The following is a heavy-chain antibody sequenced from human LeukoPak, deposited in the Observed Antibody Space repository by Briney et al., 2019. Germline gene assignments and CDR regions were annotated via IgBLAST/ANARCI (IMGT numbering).Heavy chain of an antibody. CDR2: VFHSGST. Sequence: KPSETLSLTCAVYGGSFSGYYWSWIRQPPGKGLEWIGEVFHSGSTNYNPSLESRVIISVDTSKREFFLKLHSVTAADTAVYYCSRTSYNSGPTPGGYWGRGTLVTVSS. CDR1: GGSFSGYY. CDR3: SRTSYNSGPTPGGY. D-gene: IGHD3-10*01. J-gene: IGHJ4*02. V-gene: IGHV4-34*12.